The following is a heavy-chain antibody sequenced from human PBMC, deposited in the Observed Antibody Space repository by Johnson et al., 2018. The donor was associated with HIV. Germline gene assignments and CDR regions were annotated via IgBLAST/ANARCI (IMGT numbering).Heavy chain of an antibody. Sequence: QVQLVESGGGVVQPEMSLRLACAASGFTFSSYPMHWVRQAPGKGLEWVAVISYDGGNKYYTDSVKGRFTISRDNSKNTLYLQMNSLRAEDTAVYYCARDESSRLQLTGNDAFDIWGQGTMVTVSS. CDR1: GFTFSSYP. V-gene: IGHV3-30*04. CDR3: ARDESSRLQLTGNDAFDI. D-gene: IGHD6-13*01. CDR2: ISYDGGNK. J-gene: IGHJ3*02.